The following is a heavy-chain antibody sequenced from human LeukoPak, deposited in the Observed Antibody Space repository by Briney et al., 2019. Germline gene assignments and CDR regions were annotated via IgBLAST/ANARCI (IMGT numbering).Heavy chain of an antibody. V-gene: IGHV3-66*02. CDR2: MYSAGHT. CDR3: ARARCDTCGYGS. J-gene: IGHJ5*02. Sequence: GGSLRLSCAASGFTVSSNYMSWVRQAPGKGPEWVAVMYSAGHTYYAGSVRGRFTISRDTSTNTLSLQMNSLRAEDTAEYYCARARCDTCGYGSWGQGTLVTVSS. D-gene: IGHD3-22*01. CDR1: GFTVSSNY.